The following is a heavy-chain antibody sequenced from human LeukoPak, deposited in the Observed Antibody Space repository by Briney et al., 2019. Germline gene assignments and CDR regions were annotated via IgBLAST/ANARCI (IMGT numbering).Heavy chain of an antibody. CDR2: IGISSGNT. CDR3: AREWGRIAVAGGPGY. CDR1: GFPFSDYS. V-gene: IGHV3-48*04. J-gene: IGHJ4*02. Sequence: GGSLRLSCTASGFPFSDYSMNWVRQAPGKGLEWISYIGISSGNTKYADSVKGRFTISADNTKNSLYLQMNSLRVEDTAVYYCAREWGRIAVAGGPGYWGQGALVTVSS. D-gene: IGHD6-19*01.